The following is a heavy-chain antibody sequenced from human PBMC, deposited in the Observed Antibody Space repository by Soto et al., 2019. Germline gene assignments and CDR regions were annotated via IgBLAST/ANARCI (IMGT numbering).Heavy chain of an antibody. V-gene: IGHV4-34*01. Sequence: PSENLSLNCVVSGGSLSDYFWSWIRQPPGMALEWIGEINHLGSINYNPSLKSRVTMSVDTSKNQFSLTLNSVTAADTATYYCARGGISHWAYFYYMDVWDRGTTVTVSS. CDR3: ARGGISHWAYFYYMDV. CDR2: INHLGSI. J-gene: IGHJ6*03. CDR1: GGSLSDYF. D-gene: IGHD2-21*01.